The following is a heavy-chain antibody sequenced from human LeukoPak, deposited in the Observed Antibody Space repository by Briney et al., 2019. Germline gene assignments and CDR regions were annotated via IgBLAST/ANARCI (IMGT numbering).Heavy chain of an antibody. CDR3: AKGRPFMQYYSYAMDV. CDR2: ISWNGTII. CDR1: GFRFDEYA. J-gene: IGHJ6*02. Sequence: GGSLRLSCEASGFRFDEYAVHWVRQGPGKGLEWVAGISWNGTIIGYADSVMGRFTISRDNAKNTLYLQMNSLRTDDTASYYCAKGRPFMQYYSYAMDVWGHGTTVTVSS. V-gene: IGHV3-9*01. D-gene: IGHD3-16*01.